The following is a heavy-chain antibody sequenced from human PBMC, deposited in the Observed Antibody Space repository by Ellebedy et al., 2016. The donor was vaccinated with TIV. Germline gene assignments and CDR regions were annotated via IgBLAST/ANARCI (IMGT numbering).Heavy chain of an antibody. D-gene: IGHD6-19*01. J-gene: IGHJ5*02. CDR1: GVILRTYA. Sequence: ESLKISCAASGVILRTYALNCVRQAPGEGREYGAGVSGGGCTYSADSVKGRFTISRDNSKNTLYLQRDSLRAEDTAVYYCVKANRSGLGGNWFDPWGQGTLVTVSS. V-gene: IGHV3-23*01. CDR3: VKANRSGLGGNWFDP. CDR2: VSGGGCT.